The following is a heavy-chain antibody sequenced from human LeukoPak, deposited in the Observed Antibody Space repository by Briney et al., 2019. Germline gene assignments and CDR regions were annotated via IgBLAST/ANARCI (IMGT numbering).Heavy chain of an antibody. CDR1: GYSFTSYW. D-gene: IGHD5-24*01. CDR3: ARRKDIDGFDP. CDR2: IYPGDSDT. Sequence: GESLKISCKGSGYSFTSYWIGWVLQMPGKSLEWMGIIYPGDSDTRYSPSFQGQVTISADKSISTAYLQWSSLKASDTAMYYCARRKDIDGFDPWGQGTLVTVSS. J-gene: IGHJ5*02. V-gene: IGHV5-51*01.